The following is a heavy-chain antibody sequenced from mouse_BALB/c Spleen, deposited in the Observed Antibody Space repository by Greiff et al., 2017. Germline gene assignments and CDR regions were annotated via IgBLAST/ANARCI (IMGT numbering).Heavy chain of an antibody. CDR1: GYSFTGYY. D-gene: IGHD1-1*01. CDR3: ARHYGSSYYFDY. Sequence: LVKTGASVKISCKASGYSFTGYYMHWVKQSHGKSLEWIGYISCYNGATSYNQKFKGKATFTVDTSSSTAYMQFNSLTSEDSAVYYCARHYGSSYYFDYWGQGTTLTVSS. V-gene: IGHV1S34*01. CDR2: ISCYNGAT. J-gene: IGHJ2*01.